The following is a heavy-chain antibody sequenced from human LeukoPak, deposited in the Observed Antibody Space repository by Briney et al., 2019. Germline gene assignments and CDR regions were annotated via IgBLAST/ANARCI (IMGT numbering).Heavy chain of an antibody. CDR3: ARGGELLNY. J-gene: IGHJ4*02. CDR2: IYTSGST. D-gene: IGHD1-7*01. CDR1: GGSVSSGDYY. V-gene: IGHV4-61*02. Sequence: SETLSLTCTVSGGSVSSGDYYWSWIRQPAGKGLEWIGRIYTSGSTSYSPSLKSRVTISLDTSKNQFSLRLSSVTAADTAVYYCARGGELLNYLGQGTLVTVSS.